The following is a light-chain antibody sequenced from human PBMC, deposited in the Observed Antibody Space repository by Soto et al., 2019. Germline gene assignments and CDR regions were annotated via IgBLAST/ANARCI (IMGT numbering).Light chain of an antibody. CDR1: SSDVDGYIY. V-gene: IGLV2-14*01. J-gene: IGLJ1*01. Sequence: QSALTQPASVSGSPGQSITISCTGTSSDVDGYIYVSWYQQHPGKAPKLMIYDVTSRPSGVSYRFSGSKSGNTASLTISGLQAEDEADYYCSSYTTSSSYVFGTGTTLTVL. CDR3: SSYTTSSSYV. CDR2: DVT.